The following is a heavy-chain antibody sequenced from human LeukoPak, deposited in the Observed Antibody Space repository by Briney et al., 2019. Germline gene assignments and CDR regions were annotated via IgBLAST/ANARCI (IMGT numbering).Heavy chain of an antibody. CDR1: GFTFSTYT. CDR3: TTAPYYDILAGYYTWMDY. Sequence: GGSLRLSCAASGFTFSTYTMNWVRQAPGKGLEWVGRINSKTDGGTTDYAAPVKGRFTISRHDSKNTLYLQVNSLKTEDTAVYYCTTAPYYDILAGYYTWMDYWGQGTLVTVSS. CDR2: INSKTDGGTT. D-gene: IGHD3-9*01. J-gene: IGHJ4*02. V-gene: IGHV3-15*01.